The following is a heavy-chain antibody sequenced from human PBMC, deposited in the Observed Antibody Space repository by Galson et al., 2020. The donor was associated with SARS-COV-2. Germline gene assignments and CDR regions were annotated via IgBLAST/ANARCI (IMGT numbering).Heavy chain of an antibody. CDR1: GGSISSYY. V-gene: IGHV4-59*01. Sequence: SETLSLTCTVSGGSISSYYWSWIRQPPGKGLEWIGYIYYSGSTNYNPSLKSRVTISVDTSKNQFSLKLSSVTAADTAVYYCARGYCSSTSCYNGGFDYWGQGTLVTVSS. CDR2: IYYSGST. J-gene: IGHJ4*02. D-gene: IGHD2-2*01. CDR3: ARGYCSSTSCYNGGFDY.